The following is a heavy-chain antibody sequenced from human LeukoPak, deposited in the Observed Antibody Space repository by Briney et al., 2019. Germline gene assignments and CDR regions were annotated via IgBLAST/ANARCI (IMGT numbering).Heavy chain of an antibody. CDR3: AKDLQGIVVVITTPFQH. Sequence: GSLRLSCAASGFTFSSYAMSWVRQAPGKGVEGVSAISGSGGSTYYADSVKGRLTISRDNSKTPLYLQMNSLRAEDTAVYYCAKDLQGIVVVITTPFQHWGQGTLVTVSS. D-gene: IGHD3-22*01. J-gene: IGHJ1*01. CDR2: ISGSGGST. V-gene: IGHV3-23*01. CDR1: GFTFSSYA.